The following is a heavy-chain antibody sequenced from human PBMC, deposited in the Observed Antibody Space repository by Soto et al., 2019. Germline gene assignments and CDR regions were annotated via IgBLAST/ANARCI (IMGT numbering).Heavy chain of an antibody. V-gene: IGHV4-39*01. CDR3: ARGRPIWWVVRKLDTYVMDV. Sequence: NPSETLSLTCTVSGGSINSNSYSWAWIRQPPGKELEWIGTIYSSGSTYYNPSLKRRVTISVDTSKNQISLKLRSVTAADTAEYYCARGRPIWWVVRKLDTYVMDVWGKGTTVTVSS. CDR1: GGSINSNSYS. D-gene: IGHD2-21*01. J-gene: IGHJ6*04. CDR2: IYSSGST.